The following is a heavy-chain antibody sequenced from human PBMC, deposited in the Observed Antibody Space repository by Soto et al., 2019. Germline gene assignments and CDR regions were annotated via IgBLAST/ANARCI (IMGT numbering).Heavy chain of an antibody. V-gene: IGHV1-69*13. D-gene: IGHD1-1*01. Sequence: GASVKVSCKASGGTSSSYVISWVRQAPGQGLEWMGDIIRISGTAKYAQKFQGRVTMRADESTSTAYLEMNSLRYEDTAVCYCATEGFRGGYLSRWGQGTVVTVSS. CDR3: ATEGFRGGYLSR. J-gene: IGHJ4*02. CDR2: IIRISGTA. CDR1: GGTSSSYV.